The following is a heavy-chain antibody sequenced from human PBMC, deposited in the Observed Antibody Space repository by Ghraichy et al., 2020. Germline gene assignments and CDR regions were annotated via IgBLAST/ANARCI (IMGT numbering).Heavy chain of an antibody. J-gene: IGHJ6*02. CDR1: GGSFSGYY. D-gene: IGHD6-19*01. CDR3: ARGSSGWYSWYYYYYGMDV. CDR2: INHSGST. Sequence: SETLSLTCAVYGGSFSGYYWSWIRQPPGKGLEWIGEINHSGSTNYNPSLKSRVTISVDTSKNQFSLKLSSVTAADTAVYYCARGSSGWYSWYYYYYGMDVWGQGTTVTVSS. V-gene: IGHV4-34*01.